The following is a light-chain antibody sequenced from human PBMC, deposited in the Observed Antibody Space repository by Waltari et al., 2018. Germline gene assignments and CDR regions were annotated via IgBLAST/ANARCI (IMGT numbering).Light chain of an antibody. V-gene: IGLV4-69*01. CDR3: QTGGHGTWV. CDR1: SGHSSNV. CDR2: VNSDGSH. Sequence: QLVLIQSPSVSASLGASVKLTCTLSSGHSSNVIAWHQQQPEKGPRYLMKVNSDGSHSKGDKIPDRFSGSSSGAERYLTISSLQSEDEADYYCQTGGHGTWVFGGGTKLTVL. J-gene: IGLJ3*02.